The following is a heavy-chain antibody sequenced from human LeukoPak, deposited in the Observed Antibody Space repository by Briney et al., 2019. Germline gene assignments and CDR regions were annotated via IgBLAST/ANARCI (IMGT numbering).Heavy chain of an antibody. CDR3: ASSTGRTTNFDY. CDR1: GFTFTTYG. CDR2: IQNDEIDK. D-gene: IGHD1-7*01. Sequence: GGSLRLSCAASGFTFTTYGMHWVRQAPGKGLEWVAFIQNDEIDKFYADSVKGRFTVSRDNSKNSLFLQMNSLRAEDTAVYYCASSTGRTTNFDYWGRGTLVTVSS. V-gene: IGHV3-30*02. J-gene: IGHJ4*02.